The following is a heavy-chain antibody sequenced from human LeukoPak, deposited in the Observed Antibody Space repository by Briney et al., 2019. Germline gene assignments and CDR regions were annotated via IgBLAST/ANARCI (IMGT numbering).Heavy chain of an antibody. CDR2: INPSGGST. V-gene: IGHV1-46*01. Sequence: ASVKVSCKASGYTFTSYYMHWVRQAPGQGLEWMGIINPSGGSTSYAQKFQGRVTMTTDTSTSTAYMELRSLRSDDTAVYYCARTLYCSSTSCYGDYWGQGTLVTVSS. CDR1: GYTFTSYY. CDR3: ARTLYCSSTSCYGDY. J-gene: IGHJ4*02. D-gene: IGHD2-2*01.